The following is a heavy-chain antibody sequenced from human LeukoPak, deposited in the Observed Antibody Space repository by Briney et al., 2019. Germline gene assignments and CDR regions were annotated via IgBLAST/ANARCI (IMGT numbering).Heavy chain of an antibody. V-gene: IGHV4-30-2*01. Sequence: SETLSLTCAVYGASISSGGYCWGWLRQPPGKGLEWIGYSYHSGSTYYNPSLKSRVTISVDTSKTQVSLRLSSVTAAETALYYCARGTYSDYYFDLWGQGTLVTVSS. CDR3: ARGTYSDYYFDL. CDR2: SYHSGST. J-gene: IGHJ4*02. D-gene: IGHD4-11*01. CDR1: GASISSGGYC.